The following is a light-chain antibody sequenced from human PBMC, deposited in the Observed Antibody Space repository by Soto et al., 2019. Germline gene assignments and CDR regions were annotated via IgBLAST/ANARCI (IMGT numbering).Light chain of an antibody. CDR2: GAS. V-gene: IGKV1-39*01. J-gene: IGKJ4*01. CDR3: QQRYDTLLS. Sequence: DIEMTQSPSSLSASVGDRITISCRASQNINTFLNWYQQKGGKAPKLLIHGASSLQSGVPLRFSGSGSGTYFSLTISSLQPEDFATYYCQQRYDTLLSFGGGTKVEIK. CDR1: QNINTF.